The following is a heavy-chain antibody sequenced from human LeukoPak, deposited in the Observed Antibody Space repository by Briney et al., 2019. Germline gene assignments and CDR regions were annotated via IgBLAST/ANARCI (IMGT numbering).Heavy chain of an antibody. CDR3: AKDVRDGYNSGAFDI. Sequence: GRSLRLSCAASGFTFDDYAMHWVRQAPGKGLEWVSGISWNSGSIDYADSVKGRFTISRDNAKNSLYLQMNSLRAEDMALYYCAKDVRDGYNSGAFDIWGQGTMVTVSS. D-gene: IGHD5-24*01. V-gene: IGHV3-9*03. CDR2: ISWNSGSI. J-gene: IGHJ3*02. CDR1: GFTFDDYA.